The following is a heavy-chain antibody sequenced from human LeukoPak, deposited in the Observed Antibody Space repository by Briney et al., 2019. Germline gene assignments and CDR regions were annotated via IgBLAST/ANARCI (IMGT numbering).Heavy chain of an antibody. V-gene: IGHV3-11*01. J-gene: IGHJ6*03. Sequence: VGSLRLSCEASGFTFSDYYMSWIRQAPGKGLEWVSYISSSGSTIYYADSVKGRFTISRDNAKNSLYLQMNSLRAEDTAVYNCARSSSGYYYVGYMDVWGKGTTVTISS. CDR3: ARSSSGYYYVGYMDV. CDR2: ISSSGSTI. D-gene: IGHD3-22*01. CDR1: GFTFSDYY.